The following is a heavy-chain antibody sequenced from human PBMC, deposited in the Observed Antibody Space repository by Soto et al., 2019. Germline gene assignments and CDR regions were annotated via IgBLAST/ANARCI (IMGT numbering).Heavy chain of an antibody. CDR2: IYYSGST. CDR1: GGSISSGGYY. D-gene: IGHD3-10*01. J-gene: IGHJ6*02. Sequence: QVQLQESGPGLVKPSQTLSLTCTVSGGSISSGGYYWSWIRQHPGKGLEWIGYIYYSGSTYYNPSLKRRFTISVDTSKKQFSRKLSSVTAADTAVYCCARVFGFGGMDVWGQGTTVTVSS. V-gene: IGHV4-31*03. CDR3: ARVFGFGGMDV.